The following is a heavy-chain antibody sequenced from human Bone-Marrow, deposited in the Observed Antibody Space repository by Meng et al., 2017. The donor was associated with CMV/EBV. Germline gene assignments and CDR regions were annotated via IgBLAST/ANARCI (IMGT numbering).Heavy chain of an antibody. CDR1: GYTFTSYG. Sequence: ASVKVSCKASGYTFTSYGISWVRQAPGQGLEWMGWISAYNDNTNYAQKLQGRVTMTTDTSTSTAYMELRSLRSDDTAVYYCARAPPRSITGTTGSDYYYGMDVWGQGTTVTVSS. J-gene: IGHJ6*02. D-gene: IGHD1-7*01. CDR3: ARAPPRSITGTTGSDYYYGMDV. CDR2: ISAYNDNT. V-gene: IGHV1-18*01.